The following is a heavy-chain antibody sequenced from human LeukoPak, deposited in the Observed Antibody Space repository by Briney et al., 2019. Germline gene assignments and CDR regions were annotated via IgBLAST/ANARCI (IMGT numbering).Heavy chain of an antibody. D-gene: IGHD4/OR15-4a*01. Sequence: GESLQISCTCSGYSFTNYWIGWVRQMPGKGLGWMGIIHPSDSETTYSPSFQGQVTMSADKSISTAYLQWNSLKASDTAMYYCARHVFHMVRTYHFDYWGQGTLVTVSS. CDR1: GYSFTNYW. CDR2: IHPSDSET. V-gene: IGHV5-51*01. CDR3: ARHVFHMVRTYHFDY. J-gene: IGHJ4*02.